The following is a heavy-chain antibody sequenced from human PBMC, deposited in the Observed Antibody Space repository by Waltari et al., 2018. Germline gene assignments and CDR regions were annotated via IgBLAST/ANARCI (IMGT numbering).Heavy chain of an antibody. J-gene: IGHJ4*02. CDR1: GYTFTSYG. CDR2: ISAYNVNT. Sequence: QVQLVQSGAEVKKPGASVKVSCKASGYTFTSYGISWVRQAPGQGLEWMGWISAYNVNTNCAQQRQGRVTMTTDTSTSTAYMELRSLRSDDTAVYYCARDRGRGRPSSLGYWGQGTLVTVSS. V-gene: IGHV1-18*01. D-gene: IGHD3-10*01. CDR3: ARDRGRGRPSSLGY.